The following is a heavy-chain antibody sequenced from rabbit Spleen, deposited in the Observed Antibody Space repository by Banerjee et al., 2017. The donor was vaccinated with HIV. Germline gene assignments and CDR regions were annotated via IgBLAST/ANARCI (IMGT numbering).Heavy chain of an antibody. J-gene: IGHJ4*01. Sequence: ELVESGGGLVQPGESLKLSCKASGIDFSTYGISWVRQAPGKGPEWIAYIYPGFDIRNYANSVKGRFTISSDNAQNTVFLQMTSLTASDTATYFCARDLLGVIGWNFYLWGPGTLVTVS. D-gene: IGHD1-1*01. V-gene: IGHV1S47*01. CDR3: ARDLLGVIGWNFYL. CDR2: IYPGFDIR. CDR1: GIDFSTYG.